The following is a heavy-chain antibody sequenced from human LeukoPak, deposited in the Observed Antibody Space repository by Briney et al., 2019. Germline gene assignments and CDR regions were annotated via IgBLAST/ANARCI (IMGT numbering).Heavy chain of an antibody. V-gene: IGHV1-46*01. J-gene: IGHJ6*03. CDR2: INPSGGST. CDR1: GYTFTSYY. Sequence: ASVKVSCKASGYTFTSYYMHWVRQAPGQGPEWMGIINPSGGSTSYAQKFRGRVTMTRDTSTSTVYMELSSLRSEDTAVYYCARSRDSNDYYYYYMDVWGKGTTVTVSS. CDR3: ARSRDSNDYYYYYMDV. D-gene: IGHD4-11*01.